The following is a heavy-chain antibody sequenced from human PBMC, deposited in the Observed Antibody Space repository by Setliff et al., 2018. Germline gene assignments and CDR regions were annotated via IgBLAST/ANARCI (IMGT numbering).Heavy chain of an antibody. CDR3: ARKGISALSGAFDM. Sequence: SETLSLTCAVYGGSFSGYYWSWIRQPTGKRLEWIGEIIHSGSTNYNPSLKSRVTMSVDTSKNQFSLKLSSVTAADTAVYYCARKGISALSGAFDMWGQGTMVTVSS. D-gene: IGHD1-26*01. CDR2: IIHSGST. J-gene: IGHJ3*02. CDR1: GGSFSGYY. V-gene: IGHV4-34*12.